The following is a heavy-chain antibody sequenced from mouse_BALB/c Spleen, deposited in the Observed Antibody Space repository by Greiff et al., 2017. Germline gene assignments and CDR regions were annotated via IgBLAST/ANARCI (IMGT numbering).Heavy chain of an antibody. D-gene: IGHD5-1*01. J-gene: IGHJ2*01. CDR3: ARVPYFDY. CDR2: INPSSGYT. Sequence: QVQLQQSGAELARPGASVKMSCKASGYTFTSYKMHWVKQRPGQGLEWIGYINPSSGYTNYNQKFKDKATLTADKSSSTAYMQLSSLTSEDSAVYDCARVPYFDYWGQGTTLTVSS. CDR1: GYTFTSYK. V-gene: IGHV1-4*01.